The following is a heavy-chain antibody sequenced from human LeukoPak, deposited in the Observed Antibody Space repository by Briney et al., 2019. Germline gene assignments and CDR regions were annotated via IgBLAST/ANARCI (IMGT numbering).Heavy chain of an antibody. D-gene: IGHD3-22*01. CDR1: AGSISSSY. Sequence: PSETLSLTCTVSAGSISSSYWSWIRQPPGKGLEWIGSIYYSGSTNYNPSLKSPVTMSADTSNNQFSLKLISVTAADTAVYYCARDKDYFDSGGAFDIWGKGTMVTASS. CDR3: ARDKDYFDSGGAFDI. V-gene: IGHV4-59*01. J-gene: IGHJ3*02. CDR2: IYYSGST.